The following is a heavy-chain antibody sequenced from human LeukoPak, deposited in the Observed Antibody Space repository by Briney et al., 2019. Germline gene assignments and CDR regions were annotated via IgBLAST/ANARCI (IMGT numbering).Heavy chain of an antibody. CDR3: ATDSGYYGSGSFKRVFDY. D-gene: IGHD3-10*01. Sequence: ASVKVSCKVSGYTLTELSMHWVRQAPGKGLEWMGGFDPEDGETIYAQKFQGRVTMTEDTSTDTAYMELSSLRSEDTAVYYCATDSGYYGSGSFKRVFDYWGQGTLVTVSS. V-gene: IGHV1-24*01. CDR2: FDPEDGET. J-gene: IGHJ4*02. CDR1: GYTLTELS.